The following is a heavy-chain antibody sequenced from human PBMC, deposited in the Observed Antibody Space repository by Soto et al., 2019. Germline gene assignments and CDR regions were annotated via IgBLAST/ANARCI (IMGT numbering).Heavy chain of an antibody. CDR3: ARNGIAAAGIPSYYYGMDV. CDR1: GYSFTSYW. D-gene: IGHD6-13*01. J-gene: IGHJ6*02. CDR2: IDPSDSYT. Sequence: XESLKVSCNGSGYSFTSYWSSRVRRVPGKGLERMGRIDPSDSYTNYSPSFQGHVTISADKSISTAYLQWSSLKASDTAMYYCARNGIAAAGIPSYYYGMDVWGQGTTVTVSS. V-gene: IGHV5-10-1*01.